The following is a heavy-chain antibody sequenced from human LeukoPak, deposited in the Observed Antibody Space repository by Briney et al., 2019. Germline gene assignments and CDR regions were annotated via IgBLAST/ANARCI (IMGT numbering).Heavy chain of an antibody. J-gene: IGHJ4*02. CDR3: ARVREEYYYDSSGYYPDY. D-gene: IGHD3-22*01. CDR1: GGSISSSSYY. V-gene: IGHV4-39*07. CDR2: IYYSGST. Sequence: SETLSLICTVSGGSISSSSYYWGWIRQPPGKGLEWIGSIYYSGSTYYNPSLKSRVTISVDTSKNQFSLKLSSVTAADTAVYYCARVREEYYYDSSGYYPDYWGQGTLVTVSS.